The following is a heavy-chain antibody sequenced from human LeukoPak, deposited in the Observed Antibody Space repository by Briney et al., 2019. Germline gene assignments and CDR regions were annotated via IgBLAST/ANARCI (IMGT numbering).Heavy chain of an antibody. D-gene: IGHD1-1*01. J-gene: IGHJ4*02. V-gene: IGHV4-4*09. CDR3: AGSVPAPKEFAY. Sequence: SETLSLTCTVSGGSISSYYWSWIRQPPGKGLEWIGYIYTSGTTNCNPSLKSRVTMSADTSKSQFSLKLISVTAADTALYYCAGSVPAPKEFAYWGQGILVTVSS. CDR1: GGSISSYY. CDR2: IYTSGTT.